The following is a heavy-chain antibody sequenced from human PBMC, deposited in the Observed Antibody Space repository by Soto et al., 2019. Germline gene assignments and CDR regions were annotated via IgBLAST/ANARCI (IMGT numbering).Heavy chain of an antibody. CDR3: ARYIPGVRYYGMDV. J-gene: IGHJ6*02. V-gene: IGHV3-23*01. D-gene: IGHD2-2*01. Sequence: PGGCLRLSCAASGVTFSSYAPKWVSQAPGKGLEWVSLIGESGTPTYYADSVKGRFTISRDNSGNTLFLEMYSLRAEDTAVYYCARYIPGVRYYGMDVWGQGTTVTVSS. CDR1: GVTFSSYA. CDR2: IGESGTPT.